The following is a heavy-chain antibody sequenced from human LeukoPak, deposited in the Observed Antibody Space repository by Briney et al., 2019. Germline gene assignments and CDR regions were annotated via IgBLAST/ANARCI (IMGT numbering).Heavy chain of an antibody. CDR1: VHTHKRCF. Sequence: GGSLRLSCGACVHTHKRCFMVCARHTAGKGLEGVAFIWFDGSGQHYADSVKGRFTISRDNSKNTLYLQIDSMRVEDTAIYFCAKSDPAGSGTGYYYMYVWGKGTTVTVSS. J-gene: IGHJ6*03. CDR3: AKSDPAGSGTGYYYMYV. CDR2: IWFDGSGQ. V-gene: IGHV3-33*03. D-gene: IGHD3-10*01.